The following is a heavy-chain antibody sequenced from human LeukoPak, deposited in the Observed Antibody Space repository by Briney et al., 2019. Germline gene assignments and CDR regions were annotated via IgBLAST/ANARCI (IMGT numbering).Heavy chain of an antibody. J-gene: IGHJ6*03. CDR2: IIPILGIA. D-gene: IGHD6-6*01. V-gene: IGHV1-69*04. Sequence: SVKVSCKASGGTFSSYAISWVRQAPGQGLEWMGRIIPILGIANYAQKFQGRVTITADKSTSTAYMELSSLRSEDTAVYYCARSIRLDYYYYMDVWGKGTTVTVSS. CDR3: ARSIRLDYYYYMDV. CDR1: GGTFSSYA.